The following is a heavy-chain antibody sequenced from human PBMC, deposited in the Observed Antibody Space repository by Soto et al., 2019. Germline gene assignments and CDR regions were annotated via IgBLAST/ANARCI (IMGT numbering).Heavy chain of an antibody. D-gene: IGHD2-2*01. CDR1: GYTFTSYG. CDR3: AKDNVVLPAAKGDYFEY. V-gene: IGHV1-18*01. J-gene: IGHJ4*02. Sequence: GASVKVSCKASGYTFTSYGISWVRQAPGQGLEWMGWISAYNGNTNYAQKLQGRVTMTTDTSTSTAYMELSRLRSDDTAVYYCAKDNVVLPAAKGDYFEYWGQGTLVTVSS. CDR2: ISAYNGNT.